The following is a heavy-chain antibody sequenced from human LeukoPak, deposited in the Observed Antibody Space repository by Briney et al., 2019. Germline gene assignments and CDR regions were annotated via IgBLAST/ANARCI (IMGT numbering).Heavy chain of an antibody. CDR3: ASLTFVGATISYYYGMDV. Sequence: GASVKVSCKASGYTFTSYGISWVRQAPGQGLEWMRWISAYNGNTNYAQKLQGRVTMTTDTSTSTAYMELRSLRSDDTAVYYCASLTFVGATISYYYGMDVWGQGTTVTVSS. V-gene: IGHV1-18*01. CDR2: ISAYNGNT. CDR1: GYTFTSYG. D-gene: IGHD1-26*01. J-gene: IGHJ6*02.